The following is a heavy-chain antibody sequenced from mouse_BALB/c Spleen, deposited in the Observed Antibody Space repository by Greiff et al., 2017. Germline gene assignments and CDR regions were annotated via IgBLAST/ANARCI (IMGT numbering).Heavy chain of an antibody. CDR3: ARWRYDAYYFDY. CDR2: ISSGGGNT. CDR1: GFTFSSYT. D-gene: IGHD2-14*01. J-gene: IGHJ2*01. Sequence: EVQLVESGGGLVKPGGFLKLSCAASGFTFSSYTMSWVRQTPEKRLEWVATISSGGGNTYYPDSVKGRFTISRDNAKNNLYLQMSSLRSEDTALYYCARWRYDAYYFDYWGQGTTLTVSS. V-gene: IGHV5-9*03.